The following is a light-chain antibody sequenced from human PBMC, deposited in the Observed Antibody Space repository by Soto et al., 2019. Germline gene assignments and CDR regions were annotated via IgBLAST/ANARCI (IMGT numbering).Light chain of an antibody. CDR1: QSVSSN. CDR3: QQYGSSPRIT. CDR2: AAS. V-gene: IGKV3-15*01. J-gene: IGKJ3*01. Sequence: EIVMTQSPATLSVSPGERATLSCRASQSVSSNLAWYQQKPGQAPRLLIYAASTRATGIPARFSGSGSGTDFTLTISRLEPEDFAVYYCQQYGSSPRITFGPGTKVDIK.